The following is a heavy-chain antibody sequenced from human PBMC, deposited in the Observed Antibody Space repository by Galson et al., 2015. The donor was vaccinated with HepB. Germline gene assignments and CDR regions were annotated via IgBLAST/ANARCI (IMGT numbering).Heavy chain of an antibody. CDR1: GYSFTSYW. Sequence: QSGAEVKRPGESLRISCKGSGYSFTSYWISWVRQMPGKGLEWMGRIDPSDSYTNYSPSFQGHVTISADKSISTAYLQWSSLKASDTAMYYCARRMGENYYYYGMDVWGQGTTVTVSS. CDR3: ARRMGENYYYYGMDV. CDR2: IDPSDSYT. V-gene: IGHV5-10-1*01. D-gene: IGHD2-21*01. J-gene: IGHJ6*02.